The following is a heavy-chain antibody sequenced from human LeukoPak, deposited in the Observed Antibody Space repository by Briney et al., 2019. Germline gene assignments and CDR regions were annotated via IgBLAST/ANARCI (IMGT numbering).Heavy chain of an antibody. D-gene: IGHD3-22*01. Sequence: GASVKVSCKASGYTFTGYYMHWVRQAPGQGLEWMGWINPNSGGTNYAQKFQGRVTMTRDTSISTAYMELSRLRSDDTAVYYRARVSSLYYYDSSGYYYGRRPYYFDYWGQGTLVTVSS. CDR2: INPNSGGT. CDR3: ARVSSLYYYDSSGYYYGRRPYYFDY. V-gene: IGHV1-2*02. J-gene: IGHJ4*02. CDR1: GYTFTGYY.